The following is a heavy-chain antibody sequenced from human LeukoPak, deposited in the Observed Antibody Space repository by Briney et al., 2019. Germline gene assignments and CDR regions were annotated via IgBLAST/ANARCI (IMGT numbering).Heavy chain of an antibody. CDR2: IWYDGDNK. V-gene: IGHV3-33*01. CDR3: ARDGIAAAGQYYCYGMDV. Sequence: GGSLRLSCAASGFTFSSHGMHWVRQAPGKGLEWVAVIWYDGDNKYYADSVKGRFTISRDNSKNTLYLQMNSLRAEDTAVYYCARDGIAAAGQYYCYGMDVWGQGTTVTVSS. J-gene: IGHJ6*02. D-gene: IGHD6-13*01. CDR1: GFTFSSHG.